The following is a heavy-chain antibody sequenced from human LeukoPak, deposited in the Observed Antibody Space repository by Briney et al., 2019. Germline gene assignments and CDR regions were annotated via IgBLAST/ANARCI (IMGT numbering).Heavy chain of an antibody. Sequence: ASQTLSLTCAVSGGSISSGGYSWSWIRQPPGKGLEWIGYIYHSGSTYYNPSLKSRVTISVDRSKNQFSLKLSSVTAADTAVYYCARGPHYYDSSGYYYRAFDIWGQGTMVTVSS. V-gene: IGHV4-30-2*01. D-gene: IGHD3-22*01. CDR2: IYHSGST. J-gene: IGHJ3*02. CDR3: ARGPHYYDSSGYYYRAFDI. CDR1: GGSISSGGYS.